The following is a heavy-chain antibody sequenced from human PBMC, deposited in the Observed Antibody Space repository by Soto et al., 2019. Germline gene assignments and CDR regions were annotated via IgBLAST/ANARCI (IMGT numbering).Heavy chain of an antibody. Sequence: QVQLVQSGAEVKKPGSSVKVSCKASGGTFRNYAVSWVRQAPGQGLEWMGGIIPISGTADYAQKFQGRVTITADESTSTVYMDLSSLRFEDTAVYYCARQIDYREMYNWLDPWGQGTLVTVSS. D-gene: IGHD4-17*01. CDR2: IIPISGTA. CDR1: GGTFRNYA. J-gene: IGHJ5*02. CDR3: ARQIDYREMYNWLDP. V-gene: IGHV1-69*12.